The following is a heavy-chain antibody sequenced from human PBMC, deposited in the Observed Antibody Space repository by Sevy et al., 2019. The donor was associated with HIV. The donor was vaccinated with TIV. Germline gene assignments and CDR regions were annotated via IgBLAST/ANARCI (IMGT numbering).Heavy chain of an antibody. CDR2: ISNSGTNI. CDR3: ARDVPPAETTVEHFDY. Sequence: GGSLRLSCAASGFRFSSYEMNWVRQAPGKGLEWVASISNSGTNIYYSDSVRGRFTISRDTAKNSLYLQMNSLRAEDKAVDYCARDVPPAETTVEHFDYWGQGTLVTVSS. V-gene: IGHV3-48*03. J-gene: IGHJ4*02. CDR1: GFRFSSYE. D-gene: IGHD4-17*01.